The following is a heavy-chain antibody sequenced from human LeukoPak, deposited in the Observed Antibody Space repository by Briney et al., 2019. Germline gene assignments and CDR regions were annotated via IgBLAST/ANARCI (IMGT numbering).Heavy chain of an antibody. V-gene: IGHV3-23*01. D-gene: IGHD3-9*01. CDR3: ARRGPNYDILTGYHDY. CDR1: GFTFSSYA. J-gene: IGHJ4*02. Sequence: GGSLRLSCAASGFTFSSYAMSWVRQAPGKGLEWVSAISGSGGSTYYADSVKGRFTISRDNSKNTLYLQMNSLRAEDTAVYYCARRGPNYDILTGYHDYWGQGTLVTVSS. CDR2: ISGSGGST.